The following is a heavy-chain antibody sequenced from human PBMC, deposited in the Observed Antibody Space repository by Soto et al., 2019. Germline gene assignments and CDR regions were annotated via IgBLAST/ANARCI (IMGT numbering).Heavy chain of an antibody. D-gene: IGHD2-15*01. Sequence: GGSLRLSCSASGFIFSESTIYWVRQVPGKGLEAISAVSTSGRSTYYADSVKDRFTISRDNSKNTLFLQMGSLRPEDTAIYYCVKQAHGLDGVAFDYWGQGTQVTVS. J-gene: IGHJ4*02. V-gene: IGHV3-64D*06. CDR2: VSTSGRST. CDR1: GFIFSEST. CDR3: VKQAHGLDGVAFDY.